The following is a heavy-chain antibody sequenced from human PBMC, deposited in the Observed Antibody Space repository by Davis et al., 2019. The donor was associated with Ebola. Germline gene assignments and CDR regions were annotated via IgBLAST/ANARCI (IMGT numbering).Heavy chain of an antibody. CDR3: ARRGRARGMDV. CDR2: IIPILGIA. D-gene: IGHD3-10*01. CDR1: GYIFTTYY. J-gene: IGHJ6*02. Sequence: SVKVSCKASGYIFTTYYLHWVRQAPGQGLEWMGRIIPILGIANYAQKFQGRVTITADKSTSTAYMELSSLRSEDTAVYYCARRGRARGMDVWGQGTTVTVSS. V-gene: IGHV1-69*02.